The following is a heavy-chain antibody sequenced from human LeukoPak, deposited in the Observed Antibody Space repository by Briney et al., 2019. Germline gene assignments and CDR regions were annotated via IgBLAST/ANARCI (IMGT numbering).Heavy chain of an antibody. Sequence: GGSLRLSCAASGFTFTHFWVSWVRQAPGKGLEWVANIKQDGSEKYYVHSVEGRFTISRDNTKNSLSLQMNSLRGEDTAVYYCVRALGSSSADSWGQGTLVTVSS. J-gene: IGHJ4*02. CDR3: VRALGSSSADS. V-gene: IGHV3-7*01. CDR2: IKQDGSEK. CDR1: GFTFTHFW. D-gene: IGHD6-6*01.